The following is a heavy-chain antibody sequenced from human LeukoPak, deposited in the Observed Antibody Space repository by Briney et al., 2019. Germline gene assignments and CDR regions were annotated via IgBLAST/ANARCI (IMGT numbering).Heavy chain of an antibody. V-gene: IGHV3-21*01. D-gene: IGHD3-10*01. J-gene: IGHJ6*02. Sequence: GGSLRLSCAASGFTFSSYSMNWVRQAPGKGLEWVSSISSSSSYIYYADSVKGRFTISRDNSKNTLYLQMNSLRAEDTALYYCARDQFMIRGGPLGDYYYGMDVWGQGTTVTVSS. CDR1: GFTFSSYS. CDR3: ARDQFMIRGGPLGDYYYGMDV. CDR2: ISSSSSYI.